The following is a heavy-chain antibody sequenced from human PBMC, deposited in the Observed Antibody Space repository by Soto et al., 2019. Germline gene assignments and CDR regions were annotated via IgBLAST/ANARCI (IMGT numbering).Heavy chain of an antibody. CDR2: ILYSGST. Sequence: QLQLQESGPGLVKSSETVSLTCTVSGVSISSKSDYWGWIRQSPGKGLEWLGSILYSGSTYYNPSLRSRVTLSVDTSKNQFSLRLRSVTAADTAVYYCARQGVLTGYYIRPTWIDSWGQGTLVTVSS. D-gene: IGHD3-9*01. V-gene: IGHV4-39*01. J-gene: IGHJ5*01. CDR3: ARQGVLTGYYIRPTWIDS. CDR1: GVSISSKSDY.